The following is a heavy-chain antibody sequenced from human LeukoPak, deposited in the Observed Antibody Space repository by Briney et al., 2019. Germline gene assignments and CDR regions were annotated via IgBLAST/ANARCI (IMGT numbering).Heavy chain of an antibody. CDR2: IKQDGSEK. J-gene: IGHJ4*02. D-gene: IGHD4-23*01. CDR3: ASTKNYGGNPTDC. Sequence: GGSLRLSCAASGFTFSSYWMSWVRQAPGKGLEWVANIKQDGSEKYYVDSVKGRFTISRDNAKNSLYLQMNSLRAEDTAVYYCASTKNYGGNPTDCWGQGTLVTVSS. CDR1: GFTFSSYW. V-gene: IGHV3-7*01.